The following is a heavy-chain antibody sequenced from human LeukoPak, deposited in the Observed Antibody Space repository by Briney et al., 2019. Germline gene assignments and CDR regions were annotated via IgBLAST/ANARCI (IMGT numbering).Heavy chain of an antibody. CDR1: GYKFTNYW. D-gene: IGHD2-2*01. CDR2: INPDDSET. CDR3: ARLVVPAAISY. J-gene: IGHJ4*02. Sequence: GESLKISCQASGYKFTNYWIGWAGQMSGKGLEWMGIINPDDSETTYSPSFQGQVTISVDKSVSTAYLQWTSLKASDTAMYYCARLVVPAAISYWGQGTPVNVFS. V-gene: IGHV5-51*01.